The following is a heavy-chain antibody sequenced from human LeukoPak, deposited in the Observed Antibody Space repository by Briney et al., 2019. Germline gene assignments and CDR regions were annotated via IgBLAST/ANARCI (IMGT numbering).Heavy chain of an antibody. CDR1: GFTFSSYW. V-gene: IGHV3-7*03. CDR3: AKVGRRRLVDAFDI. D-gene: IGHD3-16*01. J-gene: IGHJ3*02. CDR2: IKQDGSEK. Sequence: GGSLRLSCAASGFTFSSYWMSWVRQAPGRGLEGGANIKQDGSEKYYVDSVKGRFTISRDDSKNTLYLQMNSLRAEDTAVYYCAKVGRRRLVDAFDIWGQGTMVTVSS.